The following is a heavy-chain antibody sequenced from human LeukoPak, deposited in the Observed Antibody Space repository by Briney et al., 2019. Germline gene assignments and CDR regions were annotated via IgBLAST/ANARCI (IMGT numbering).Heavy chain of an antibody. CDR2: ISSSSSTV. Sequence: GGSLRLSCAASGFTFSSYSMNWVRQAPGKGLEWVSYISSSSSTVYYADSVKGRFTISRDNAKNTLYLQMNSLRAEDTAVYYCAMIAVASNNWFDPWGQGTLVTVSS. CDR3: AMIAVASNNWFDP. V-gene: IGHV3-48*04. J-gene: IGHJ5*02. D-gene: IGHD6-19*01. CDR1: GFTFSSYS.